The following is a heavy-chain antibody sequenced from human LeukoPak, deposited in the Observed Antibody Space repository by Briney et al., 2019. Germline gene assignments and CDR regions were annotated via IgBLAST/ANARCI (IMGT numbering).Heavy chain of an antibody. CDR3: AKSHLPNAYSGTYYCDY. V-gene: IGHV3-30*02. J-gene: IGHJ4*02. D-gene: IGHD1-26*01. Sequence: PGGSLRLSCAASGSTFSSYGMHWVRQAPGKGLEWVAFIRYDESKKFYGDSVKGRFTISRDNSKNTLYLQMNSLRTEDTAVYYCAKSHLPNAYSGTYYCDYWGQGTLVTVSS. CDR1: GSTFSSYG. CDR2: IRYDESKK.